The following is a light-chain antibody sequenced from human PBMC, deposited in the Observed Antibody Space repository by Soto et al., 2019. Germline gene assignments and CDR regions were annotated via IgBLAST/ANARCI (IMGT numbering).Light chain of an antibody. V-gene: IGKV1-39*01. J-gene: IGKJ5*01. CDR1: QSISGS. CDR3: QQSYRTPN. Sequence: DIQITHSPSSLSASVIDGVTITFRASQSISGSLNWYQRKPGKAPKLLIYGASTLQSGVPSRFSGSGSGKDYTLTISSLQPEDFATYYCQQSYRTPNFGQGTRLEIK. CDR2: GAS.